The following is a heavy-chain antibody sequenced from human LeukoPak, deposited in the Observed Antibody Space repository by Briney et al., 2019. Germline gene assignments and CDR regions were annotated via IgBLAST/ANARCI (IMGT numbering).Heavy chain of an antibody. CDR1: GYTFTGYY. V-gene: IGHV1-2*04. CDR2: INPNSGGT. J-gene: IGHJ6*02. Sequence: ASVKVSCKASGYTFTGYYRHWVRQAPGQGLEWMGWINPNSGGTNYAQKFQGWVTMTRDTSISTAYMELSRLRSDDTAVYYCARGGVVVAATRGDYYYYGMDVWGQGTTVTVSS. CDR3: ARGGVVVAATRGDYYYYGMDV. D-gene: IGHD2-15*01.